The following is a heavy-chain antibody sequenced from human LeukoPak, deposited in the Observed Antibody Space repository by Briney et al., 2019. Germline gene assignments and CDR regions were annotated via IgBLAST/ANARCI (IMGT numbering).Heavy chain of an antibody. CDR1: GYSISSGYY. CDR2: IFHDGTT. Sequence: SETLSLTCSVSGYSISSGYYWGWIRQTPGKGLEWIASIFHDGTTYYNPSLSSRVTISVDTSKNLFSLKLTSVTAAETALYFCARDSRRAVFDFWGPGTLVTVCS. CDR3: ARDSRRAVFDF. J-gene: IGHJ4*02. V-gene: IGHV4-38-2*02.